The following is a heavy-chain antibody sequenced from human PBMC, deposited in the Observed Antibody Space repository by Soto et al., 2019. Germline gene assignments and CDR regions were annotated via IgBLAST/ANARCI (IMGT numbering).Heavy chain of an antibody. J-gene: IGHJ6*02. CDR2: ISYDGSNK. CDR3: AKDLLGSVQQLAPHYGMDV. Sequence: GGSLRLSCAASGFTFSSYGMHWVRQAPGKGLEWVAVISYDGSNKYYADSVKGRFTISRDNSKNTLYLQMNSLRAEDTAVYYCAKDLLGSVQQLAPHYGMDVWGQGTTVTV. D-gene: IGHD6-13*01. CDR1: GFTFSSYG. V-gene: IGHV3-30*18.